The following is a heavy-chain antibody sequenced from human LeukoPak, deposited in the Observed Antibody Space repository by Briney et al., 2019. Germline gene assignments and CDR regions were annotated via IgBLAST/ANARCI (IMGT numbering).Heavy chain of an antibody. CDR1: GSTFSSYG. D-gene: IGHD3-10*01. CDR3: AKDYGSGSYYFDY. V-gene: IGHV3-30*18. Sequence: GGSLRLSCAASGSTFSSYGMHWVRQAPGKGLEWVAVISYDGSNKYYADSVKGRFTISRDNSKNTLYLQMNSLRAEDTAVYYCAKDYGSGSYYFDYWGQGTLVTVSS. J-gene: IGHJ4*02. CDR2: ISYDGSNK.